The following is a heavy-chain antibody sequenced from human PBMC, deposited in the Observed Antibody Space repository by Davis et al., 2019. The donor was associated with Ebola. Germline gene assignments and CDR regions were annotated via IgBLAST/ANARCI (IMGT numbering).Heavy chain of an antibody. D-gene: IGHD6-6*01. J-gene: IGHJ4*02. CDR3: ASPEYSSSSVDY. CDR2: ISSSGSTI. CDR1: GFTFSDYY. Sequence: GESLKISCAVSGFTFSDYYMSWIRQAPGKGLEWVSYISSSGSTIYYADSVKGRFTISRDNAKNSLYLQMNSLRAEDTAVYYCASPEYSSSSVDYWGQGTLVTVSS. V-gene: IGHV3-11*01.